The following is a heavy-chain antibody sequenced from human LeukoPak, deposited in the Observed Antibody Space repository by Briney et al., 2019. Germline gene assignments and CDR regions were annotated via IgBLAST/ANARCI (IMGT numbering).Heavy chain of an antibody. Sequence: GRSLRLSCAASGFTFDDYAMHWVRQAPGKGLEWVSGISWNSGSIGYADSVKGRFTISRDNAKNSLYLQMNSLRAEDMALYYCAKDSSSWLEYYFDYWPGNPGHRLL. CDR2: ISWNSGSI. CDR3: AKDSSSWLEYYFDY. D-gene: IGHD6-13*01. CDR1: GFTFDDYA. V-gene: IGHV3-9*03. J-gene: IGHJ4*02.